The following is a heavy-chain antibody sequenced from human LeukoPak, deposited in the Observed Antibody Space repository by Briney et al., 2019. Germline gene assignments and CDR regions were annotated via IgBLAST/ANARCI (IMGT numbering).Heavy chain of an antibody. J-gene: IGHJ6*03. CDR1: GFTFSNYV. CDR3: ARSPTYYYMDV. Sequence: GGSLRLSCEASGFTFSNYVIHWVRQAPPKGLEWLAVISYDGTNKYYTDSVKGRFTISRDHSKTTVDLQMDSLGGADTAVYYCARSPTYYYMDVWGKGTTVTVSS. CDR2: ISYDGTNK. V-gene: IGHV3-30-3*01.